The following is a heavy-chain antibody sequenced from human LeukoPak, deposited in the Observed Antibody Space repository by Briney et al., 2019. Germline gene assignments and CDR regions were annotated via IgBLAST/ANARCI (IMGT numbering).Heavy chain of an antibody. J-gene: IGHJ4*02. V-gene: IGHV3-30*02. CDR2: IRYDGSYK. CDR1: GFTFSSYG. Sequence: GGSLRLSCVASGFTFSSYGMHWVRQAPDKGLEWVTFIRYDGSYKHYADSVKGRFTISRDNSKNTLFLHMNSLRLEDTAVYYCAQGYYDTSGPLNWGQGTLVTVSS. CDR3: AQGYYDTSGPLN. D-gene: IGHD3-22*01.